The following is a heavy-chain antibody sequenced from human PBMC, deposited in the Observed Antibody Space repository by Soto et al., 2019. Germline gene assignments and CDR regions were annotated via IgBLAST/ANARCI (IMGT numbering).Heavy chain of an antibody. Sequence: PGGSLRLSCAASGFTFSSYWISWVRQAPGKGLEWVANIKQDGSEKYYVDSVKGRFTISRDNAKNSLYLQMNSLRAEHTAVYYCASHTINGDLDYWGQGTLVNVSS. CDR1: GFTFSSYW. V-gene: IGHV3-7*01. CDR2: IKQDGSEK. D-gene: IGHD4-17*01. J-gene: IGHJ4*02. CDR3: ASHTINGDLDY.